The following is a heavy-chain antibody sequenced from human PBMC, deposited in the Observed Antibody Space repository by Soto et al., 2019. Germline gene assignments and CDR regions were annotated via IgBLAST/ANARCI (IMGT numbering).Heavy chain of an antibody. CDR3: AKTHLLSIAVAGTDFDY. CDR2: TYYRSRWYN. CDR1: GDSVSGNSAA. J-gene: IGHJ4*02. Sequence: SQTLSLTCAISGDSVSGNSAAWNWIRQSPSRGLEWLGRTYYRSRWYNDYAVSVKSRITVTPDTSKNQFSLHLNSVTPEDTAVYYCAKTHLLSIAVAGTDFDYWGQGTLVTVSS. V-gene: IGHV6-1*01. D-gene: IGHD6-19*01.